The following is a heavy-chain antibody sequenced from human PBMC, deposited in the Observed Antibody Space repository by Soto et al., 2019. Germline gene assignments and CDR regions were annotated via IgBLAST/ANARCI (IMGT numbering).Heavy chain of an antibody. V-gene: IGHV5-10-1*01. CDR1: GYIFTGYW. D-gene: IGHD3-3*01. Sequence: LKISCKGSGYIFTGYWIIWDRQMPGKGLEWMGRIDPSDSYTNYSPSFQGHVTISADESISTAYLQWSSLKASDTAMYYCTIFGVADDAFDIWGQGTMVTVSS. CDR2: IDPSDSYT. CDR3: TIFGVADDAFDI. J-gene: IGHJ3*02.